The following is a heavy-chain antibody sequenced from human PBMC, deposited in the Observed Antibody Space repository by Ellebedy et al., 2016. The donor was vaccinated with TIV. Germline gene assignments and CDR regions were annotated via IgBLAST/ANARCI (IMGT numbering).Heavy chain of an antibody. Sequence: ESLKISXTVSGGSVSSGRYYWSWLRQPPGKGLEWFGYIYYSGSTNYNPSLRSRVTISVDTSKNQFSLKLSSVTAADTAVYYCARGLGVFDPWGQGTLVTVSS. D-gene: IGHD2-8*01. V-gene: IGHV4-61*01. CDR1: GGSVSSGRYY. CDR3: ARGLGVFDP. CDR2: IYYSGST. J-gene: IGHJ5*02.